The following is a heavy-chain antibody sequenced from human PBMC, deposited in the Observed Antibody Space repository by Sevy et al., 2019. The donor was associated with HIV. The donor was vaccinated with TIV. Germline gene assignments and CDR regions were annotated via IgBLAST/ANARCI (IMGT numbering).Heavy chain of an antibody. D-gene: IGHD2-21*01. CDR2: ISAYNGHT. CDR1: GYTFSTYG. J-gene: IGHJ4*02. CDR3: ARDRGHVLAEILFAN. Sequence: ASVNVSCKASGYTFSTYGISWVRQAPGQGLEWMGWISAYNGHTNYAQKVQGRVTMSIDTSTRTAYMELRSLRSDDTAVYYCARDRGHVLAEILFANWGQGTLVTVSS. V-gene: IGHV1-18*01.